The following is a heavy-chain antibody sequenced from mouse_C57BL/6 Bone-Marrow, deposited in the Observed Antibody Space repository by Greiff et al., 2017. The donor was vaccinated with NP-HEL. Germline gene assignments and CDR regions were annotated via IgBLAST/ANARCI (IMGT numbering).Heavy chain of an antibody. Sequence: QVQLQQPGAELVMPGASVKLSCKASGYTFTSYWMHWVKQRPGQGLEWIGEIDPSDSYTNYNQKFKGKSTLTVDKSSSTAYMQRSSLTSEDSAVYYCARDDYDENWYFDVWGTGTTVTVSS. D-gene: IGHD2-4*01. J-gene: IGHJ1*03. CDR1: GYTFTSYW. CDR2: IDPSDSYT. CDR3: ARDDYDENWYFDV. V-gene: IGHV1-69*01.